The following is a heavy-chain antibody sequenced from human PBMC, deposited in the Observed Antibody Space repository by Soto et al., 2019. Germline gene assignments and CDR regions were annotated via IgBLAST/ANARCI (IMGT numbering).Heavy chain of an antibody. Sequence: PSETLAITCAVSGFSISSYSWTWIRQAPGKGLEWIGYIYYSGSTNYNPSLKSRVTISVDTSKNQFSLKLSSVTAADTAVYYCASSNIAAAGFYYYGMDVWGRGTTVTVS. D-gene: IGHD6-13*01. CDR3: ASSNIAAAGFYYYGMDV. J-gene: IGHJ6*02. CDR1: GFSISSYS. CDR2: IYYSGST. V-gene: IGHV4-59*01.